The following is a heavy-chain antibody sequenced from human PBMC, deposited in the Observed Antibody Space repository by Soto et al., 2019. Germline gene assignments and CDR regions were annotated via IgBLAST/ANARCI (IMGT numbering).Heavy chain of an antibody. CDR2: IIPIFGTA. CDR3: ARMDRSSWYTTSYYYYYGMNV. V-gene: IGHV1-69*01. CDR1: GGTFSSYA. D-gene: IGHD6-13*01. Sequence: QVQLVQSGAEVKKPGSSVKVSCKASGGTFSSYAISWVRQAPGQGLEWMGGIIPIFGTANYAQKFQGRVTITANESTSTAYMELSSLRSEDTAVYYCARMDRSSWYTTSYYYYYGMNVWCQGTTVNVS. J-gene: IGHJ6*02.